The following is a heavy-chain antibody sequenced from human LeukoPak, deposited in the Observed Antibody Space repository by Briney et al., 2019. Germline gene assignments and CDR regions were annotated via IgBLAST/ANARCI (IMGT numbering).Heavy chain of an antibody. D-gene: IGHD3-22*01. CDR2: INSGGSSI. CDR1: GITFSTYW. J-gene: IGHJ4*02. Sequence: GGSLRLSCAGSGITFSTYWMHWVRQAPGKGLVWVSRINSGGSSISYADSVKGRFTISRDNAKNTLFLQMNSLRAEDTAVCYCARISSDSISYYDHWGQGTLVTVSS. CDR3: ARISSDSISYYDH. V-gene: IGHV3-74*01.